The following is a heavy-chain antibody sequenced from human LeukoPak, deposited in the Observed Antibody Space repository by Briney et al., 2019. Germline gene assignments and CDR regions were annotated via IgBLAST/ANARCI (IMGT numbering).Heavy chain of an antibody. Sequence: GASVKVSCKVSGYTLTELSMHWVRQAPGKGLEWMGGFDPEDGETIYAQKFQGRVTMTEVTSTDTAHMELSSLRSEDTAVYYCATDFIVGATFDYWGQGTLVTVSS. V-gene: IGHV1-24*01. CDR2: FDPEDGET. CDR1: GYTLTELS. CDR3: ATDFIVGATFDY. D-gene: IGHD1-26*01. J-gene: IGHJ4*02.